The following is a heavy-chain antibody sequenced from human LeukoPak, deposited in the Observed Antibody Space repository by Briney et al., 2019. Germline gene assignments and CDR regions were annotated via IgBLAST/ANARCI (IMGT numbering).Heavy chain of an antibody. CDR3: ARVESGSYLRAFDI. Sequence: GESLKISCKGSGYSYTSYWIGWVRQMPGKGLEWMGIIYPGDSDPRYSPSFQGQVTISADKSITTAYLQWSSLKASDTAMYYCARVESGSYLRAFDIWGQGTMVTVSS. D-gene: IGHD1-26*01. CDR1: GYSYTSYW. J-gene: IGHJ3*02. V-gene: IGHV5-51*01. CDR2: IYPGDSDP.